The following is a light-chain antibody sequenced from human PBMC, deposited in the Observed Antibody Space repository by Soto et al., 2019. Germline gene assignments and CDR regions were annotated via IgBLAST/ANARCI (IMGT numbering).Light chain of an antibody. V-gene: IGLV2-14*01. CDR1: SSDIGTYNY. CDR2: DVS. CDR3: SSYTCSGTLL. J-gene: IGLJ1*01. Sequence: QSALTQPASVSGSPGQSITISCTGASSDIGTYNYVSWYQQHPGKAPKLLIYDVSGRPSGLSNRFSGSKSGNTASLTISGLQADDEADHYCSSYTCSGTLLFGTGTKLTVL.